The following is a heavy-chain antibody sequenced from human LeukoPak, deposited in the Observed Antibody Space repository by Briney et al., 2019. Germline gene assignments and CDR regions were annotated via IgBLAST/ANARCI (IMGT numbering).Heavy chain of an antibody. CDR2: IYYSGIT. CDR3: ARLLIYCSSTNCHFDF. D-gene: IGHD2-2*01. V-gene: IGHV4-39*01. CDR1: GGSISSSDYY. J-gene: IGHJ4*02. Sequence: SETLSLTCTVAGGSISSSDYYWGWIRQPPGKGLEWIGTIYYSGITYYNPSLKSRVTISVDTSNNQFSLKLSSVTAADTAMYFCARLLIYCSSTNCHFDFWGQGTLVTVSS.